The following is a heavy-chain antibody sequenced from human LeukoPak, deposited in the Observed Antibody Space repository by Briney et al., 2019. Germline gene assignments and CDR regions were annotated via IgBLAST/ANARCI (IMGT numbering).Heavy chain of an antibody. CDR3: ARDGPYCTNGVCYIFGGSRRVNYYFDY. J-gene: IGHJ4*02. CDR1: EFTFSSYA. Sequence: GGSLRLSCAASEFTFSSYAMTWVRQAPGKGLEWVSAITGSGGSTYYADSVEGRFTISRDNFKNMLYLQMNSLRAEDTAVYYCARDGPYCTNGVCYIFGGSRRVNYYFDYWGQGTLVTVSS. V-gene: IGHV3-23*01. CDR2: ITGSGGST. D-gene: IGHD2-8*01.